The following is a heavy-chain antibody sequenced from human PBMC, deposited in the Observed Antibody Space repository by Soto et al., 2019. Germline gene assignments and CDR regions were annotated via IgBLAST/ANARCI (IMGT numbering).Heavy chain of an antibody. Sequence: PGGSLRLSCAASGFTVSSNYMSWVRQAPGKGLEWVSVIYSGGSTYYADSVKGRLTISRDNSKNTLFLQMNSLRVEDTAVYYCVKDDRILGRRYFDLWGRGTLVTVSS. CDR1: GFTVSSNY. J-gene: IGHJ2*01. V-gene: IGHV3-53*01. CDR2: IYSGGST. CDR3: VKDDRILGRRYFDL. D-gene: IGHD2-15*01.